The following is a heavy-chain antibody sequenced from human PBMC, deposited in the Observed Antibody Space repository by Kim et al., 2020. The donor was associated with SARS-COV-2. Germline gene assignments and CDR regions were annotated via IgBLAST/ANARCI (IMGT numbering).Heavy chain of an antibody. Sequence: SETLSLTCAVSRGSVSSSNWWNWVRQPPGKGLEWIGEIYHSGSTNSNPSLKSRVTISLDKSKNQFSLKLTSVTAADTAVYYCGGSSGYYYGMDVWGQGT. D-gene: IGHD3-10*01. CDR2: IYHSGST. J-gene: IGHJ6*02. V-gene: IGHV4-4*02. CDR3: GGSSGYYYGMDV. CDR1: RGSVSSSNW.